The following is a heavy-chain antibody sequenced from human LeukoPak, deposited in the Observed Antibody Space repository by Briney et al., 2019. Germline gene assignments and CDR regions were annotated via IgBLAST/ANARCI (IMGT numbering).Heavy chain of an antibody. J-gene: IGHJ4*02. CDR2: INPHFGGAT. D-gene: IGHD7-27*01. CDR3: ARGPHWDPHFDY. Sequence: ASVKVSCKASGYSFTDYFIHWVRQAPGQGLEWMGWINPHFGGATNYAQKSQGRVTMTRDTSISTAYMELSGLRSDDTAVYYCARGPHWDPHFDYWGQGTLVTVSS. V-gene: IGHV1-2*02. CDR1: GYSFTDYF.